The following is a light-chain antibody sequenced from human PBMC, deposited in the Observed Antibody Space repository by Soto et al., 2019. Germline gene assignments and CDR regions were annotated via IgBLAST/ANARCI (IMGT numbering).Light chain of an antibody. J-gene: IGLJ1*01. CDR2: ENN. CDR1: SSNIGAGYE. CDR3: QPYNSSLSGYV. Sequence: QSVLTQPPSVSEAPGQRVTISCTGSSSNIGAGYEAHWYQQVPGTAPNLLIYENNNRPSGVPARFAGSKSGTSASLAIPGLQAEDEAENYCQPYNSSLSGYVFGPGTKLTVL. V-gene: IGLV1-40*01.